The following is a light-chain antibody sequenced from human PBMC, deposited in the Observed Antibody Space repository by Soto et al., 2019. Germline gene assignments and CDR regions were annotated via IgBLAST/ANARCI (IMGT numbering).Light chain of an antibody. CDR3: QTWGSGVVV. CDR2: LNSDGSH. J-gene: IGLJ2*01. V-gene: IGLV4-69*01. Sequence: QLVLTQSPSASASLGASVKLTCTLTSAHRSYAIAWHQQQPEKGPRYLMKLNSDGSHTKGDGIPDRFSGSSSGAERYLTISSLQSEDEADYYCQTWGSGVVVFGGGTKLTVL. CDR1: SAHRSYA.